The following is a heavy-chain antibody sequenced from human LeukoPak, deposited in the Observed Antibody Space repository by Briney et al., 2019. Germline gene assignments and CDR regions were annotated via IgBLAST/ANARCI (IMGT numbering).Heavy chain of an antibody. Sequence: ASVKVSCKASGGTFSSYAISWVRQAPGQGLEWMGGIIPIFGTANYAQKFQGRVTITTDESTSTAYMELSSLRSEDTAVYYCARGLIGYYTDFDYWGQGTLVTVSS. CDR2: IIPIFGTA. J-gene: IGHJ4*02. D-gene: IGHD1-26*01. CDR3: ARGLIGYYTDFDY. CDR1: GGTFSSYA. V-gene: IGHV1-69*05.